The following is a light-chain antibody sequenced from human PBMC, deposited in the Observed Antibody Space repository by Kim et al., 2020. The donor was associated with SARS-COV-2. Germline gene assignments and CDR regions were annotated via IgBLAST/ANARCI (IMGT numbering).Light chain of an antibody. Sequence: VSPGERATLSCRSSQSISNNLAWYQRKPGQAPRLLIHGASTRASGIPARFSGSGSGTEFSLTISSLQSEDFAVYYCQQYKNWPQTFGQGTKVDIK. V-gene: IGKV3D-15*01. CDR2: GAS. J-gene: IGKJ1*01. CDR1: QSISNN. CDR3: QQYKNWPQT.